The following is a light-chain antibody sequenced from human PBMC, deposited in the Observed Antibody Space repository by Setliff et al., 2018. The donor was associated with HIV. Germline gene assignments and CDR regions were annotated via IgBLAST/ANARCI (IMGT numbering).Light chain of an antibody. CDR2: YDT. CDR3: QVWDSYSDHRYV. J-gene: IGLJ1*01. V-gene: IGLV3-21*04. CDR1: SIGSKS. Sequence: SYELTQPPSVSVAPGKTARIICGGNSIGSKSVHWYQQKPGQAPVPVIYYDTDRPSGIPERFSGSNSGNTATLTISRVEVGDEADYYCQVWDSYSDHRYVFGTGTKVTVL.